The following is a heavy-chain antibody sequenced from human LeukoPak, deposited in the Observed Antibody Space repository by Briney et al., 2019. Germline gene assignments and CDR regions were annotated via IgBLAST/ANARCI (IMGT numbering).Heavy chain of an antibody. CDR2: ISNDASNT. V-gene: IGHV3-74*01. CDR1: GFTFSRYW. CDR3: ARDNNWNYPDY. Sequence: GGSLRLSCAAPGFTFSRYWMHWVRQAPGKGLVWVSRISNDASNTSYADSVKGRFTISRDNAKNTLFLQMSSLRAEDTAVYYCARDNNWNYPDYWGQGTLVTVSS. J-gene: IGHJ4*02. D-gene: IGHD1-7*01.